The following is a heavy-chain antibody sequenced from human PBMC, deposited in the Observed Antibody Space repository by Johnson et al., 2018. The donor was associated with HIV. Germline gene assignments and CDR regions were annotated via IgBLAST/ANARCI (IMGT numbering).Heavy chain of an antibody. J-gene: IGHJ3*02. Sequence: QLVESEGGLVQPGRSLRLSCTVSGFTFDDYAMHWVRQAPGKGLEWVSGISWNSGSIGYADSVKGRFTISRDNAKNSLYLQMNSLRAGDTAVYYCARGLWATTPGGAFDIWGQGTMVTV. CDR3: ARGLWATTPGGAFDI. D-gene: IGHD1-26*01. CDR1: GFTFDDYA. V-gene: IGHV3-9*01. CDR2: ISWNSGSI.